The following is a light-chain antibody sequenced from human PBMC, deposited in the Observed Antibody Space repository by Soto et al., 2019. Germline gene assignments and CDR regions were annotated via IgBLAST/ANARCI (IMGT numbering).Light chain of an antibody. Sequence: DIQLTQSPSFLSASVGRRVTITSRANKGVSSYLAWYQQKPGRAPKLLIFAASTLQSGVPSRFSGSGFGTEFTLTISSMQPEDFATYYCLQVNSYPLTFGGGTKVEIK. CDR3: LQVNSYPLT. J-gene: IGKJ4*01. CDR2: AAS. CDR1: KGVSSY. V-gene: IGKV1-9*01.